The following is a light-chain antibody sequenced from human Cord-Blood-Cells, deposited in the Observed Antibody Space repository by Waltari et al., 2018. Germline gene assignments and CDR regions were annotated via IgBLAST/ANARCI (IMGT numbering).Light chain of an antibody. V-gene: IGLV2-14*01. CDR2: DVS. CDR3: SSYTSSSTVV. CDR1: SSDVGGYYY. J-gene: IGLJ2*01. Sequence: QSALTQPASVSGSPGQSITISCTGTSSDVGGYYYVAWYQQRPGNAPKLMIYDVSNRPSGVSNRFSGSKSGNTASLTISVLQAEDEAYYYCSSYTSSSTVVFGGGTKLTVL.